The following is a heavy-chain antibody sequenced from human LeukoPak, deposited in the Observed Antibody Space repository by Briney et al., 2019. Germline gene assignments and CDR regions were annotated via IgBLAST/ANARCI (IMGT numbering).Heavy chain of an antibody. Sequence: GASVKVSCKASGGTFSSYAISWVRQAPEQGLEWIGRIIPILGIANYAQKFQGRVTITADKSTSTAYMELSSLRSEDTAVYYCARAYCGGDCYSDYYYGMDVWGQGTTFTVSS. CDR1: GGTFSSYA. J-gene: IGHJ6*02. V-gene: IGHV1-69*04. D-gene: IGHD2-21*02. CDR3: ARAYCGGDCYSDYYYGMDV. CDR2: IIPILGIA.